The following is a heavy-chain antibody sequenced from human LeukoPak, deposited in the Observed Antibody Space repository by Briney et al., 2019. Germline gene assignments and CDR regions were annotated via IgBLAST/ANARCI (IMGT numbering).Heavy chain of an antibody. V-gene: IGHV4-61*02. Sequence: SQTLSLTCTVSGGSISSGSYYWSWIRQPAGKGLEWIGRIYTSGSTNYNPSLKSRVTISVDTSKNQFSLKLSSVTAADTAVYYCAGARYCSSTSCSTTPFDIWGQGTMVTVSS. CDR2: IYTSGST. CDR3: AGARYCSSTSCSTTPFDI. J-gene: IGHJ3*02. CDR1: GGSISSGSYY. D-gene: IGHD2-2*01.